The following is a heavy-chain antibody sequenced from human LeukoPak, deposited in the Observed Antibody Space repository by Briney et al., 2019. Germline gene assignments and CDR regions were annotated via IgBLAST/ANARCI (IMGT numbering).Heavy chain of an antibody. CDR1: GFTFSSYG. V-gene: IGHV3-30*03. D-gene: IGHD6-13*01. CDR2: ISYDGSNK. CDR3: VQSTAWYRSSWYLIY. Sequence: GGSLRLSCAASGFTFSSYGMHWVRQAPGKGLEWVAVISYDGSNKYYADSVKGRFSISRDNSRDTLNLQMNSLRAEDTAIYYCVQSTAWYRSSWYLIYWGQGILVTVSS. J-gene: IGHJ4*02.